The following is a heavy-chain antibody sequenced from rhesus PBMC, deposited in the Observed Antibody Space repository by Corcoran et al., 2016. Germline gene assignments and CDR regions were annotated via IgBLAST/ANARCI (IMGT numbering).Heavy chain of an antibody. J-gene: IGHJ5-1*01. CDR3: ASGISSLYNRFDV. CDR2: IYGNRAST. CDR1: GGSINDYYS. Sequence: QVQLQESGPGLVKPSETLPLPCAVSGGSINDYYSWNWTRQPHGKGLEWIGNIYGNRASTYYNPSLKSRVTISKDTSKNQFFLKLNSVTAADTAVYYCASGISSLYNRFDVWGPGVLVTVSS. D-gene: IGHD6-25*01. V-gene: IGHV4S9*01.